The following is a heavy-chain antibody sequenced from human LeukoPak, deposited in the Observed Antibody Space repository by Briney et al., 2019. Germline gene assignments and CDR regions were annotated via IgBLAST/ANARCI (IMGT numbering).Heavy chain of an antibody. CDR3: ARAPQLSYFDY. V-gene: IGHV3-21*04. Sequence: GGSLRLSCAASGFTFSAHSMNWVRQAPGKGLEWVASISSRSSYIYYGGSVKGRFTVSRDKARNSVYLQMNSLRSEDTALYYCARAPQLSYFDYWGQGTLVTVSS. J-gene: IGHJ4*02. CDR1: GFTFSAHS. CDR2: ISSRSSYI.